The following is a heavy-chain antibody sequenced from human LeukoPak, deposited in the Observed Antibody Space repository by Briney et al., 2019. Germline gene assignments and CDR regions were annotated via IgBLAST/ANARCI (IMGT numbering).Heavy chain of an antibody. V-gene: IGHV4-34*01. CDR2: INHIGTT. CDR1: DGSFSDFY. Sequence: SETLSLTCAVYDGSFSDFYWSWIRQPPGKGLEWIWEINHIGTTNYNPSFKSRVSISVDTSKNQFSLRLNSVTAADTAVYYCARGPFAHDYTDYAWGQGTLVTVSS. D-gene: IGHD4-11*01. CDR3: ARGPFAHDYTDYA. J-gene: IGHJ4*02.